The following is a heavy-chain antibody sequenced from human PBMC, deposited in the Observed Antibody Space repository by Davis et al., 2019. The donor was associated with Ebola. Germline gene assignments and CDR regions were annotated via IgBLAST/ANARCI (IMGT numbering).Heavy chain of an antibody. CDR1: GYTFTSYG. V-gene: IGHV1-8*02. J-gene: IGHJ5*02. CDR3: ARGRIVVVPALNWFDP. Sequence: ASVKVSCKASGYTFTSYGISWVRQAPGQGLEWMGWMNPNSGNTGYAQKFQGRVTMTRNTSISTAYMELSSLRSEDTAVYYCARGRIVVVPALNWFDPWGQGTLVTVSS. D-gene: IGHD2-2*01. CDR2: MNPNSGNT.